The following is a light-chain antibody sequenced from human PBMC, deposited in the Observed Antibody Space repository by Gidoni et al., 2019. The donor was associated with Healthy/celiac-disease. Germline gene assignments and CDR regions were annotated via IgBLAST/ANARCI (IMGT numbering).Light chain of an antibody. CDR2: DVS. J-gene: IGLJ1*01. V-gene: IGLV2-11*01. CDR3: CSYAGSFPYV. Sequence: QSALPQPRPVSGSPGQSVTIPCTGTSSDVGGYNYVSWYQQHPGKAPKLMIYDVSKRPSGVPDRFSGSKSGNTASLTISGLQAEDEADYYCCSYAGSFPYVFGTGTKVTVL. CDR1: SSDVGGYNY.